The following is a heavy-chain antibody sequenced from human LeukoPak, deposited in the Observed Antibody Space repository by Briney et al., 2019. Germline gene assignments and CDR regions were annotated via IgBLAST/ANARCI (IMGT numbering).Heavy chain of an antibody. D-gene: IGHD5-18*01. Sequence: PGGSLRLSCAASGFTVSSNYMSWVRQAPGKGLEWVSVIYSGGTTYYADSVKDRFTISRDNSKNTLSLQMNSLRAEDTAVYYCARVSVDVGGYSYGLFFYGMDVWGQGTTVTVSS. CDR2: IYSGGTT. CDR1: GFTVSSNY. J-gene: IGHJ6*02. V-gene: IGHV3-66*01. CDR3: ARVSVDVGGYSYGLFFYGMDV.